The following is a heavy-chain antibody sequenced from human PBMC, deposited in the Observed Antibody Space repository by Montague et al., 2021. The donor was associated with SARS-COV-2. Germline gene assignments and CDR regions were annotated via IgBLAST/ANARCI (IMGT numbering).Heavy chain of an antibody. D-gene: IGHD4-11*01. CDR3: ARGLPVTTLFYYFGMDV. Sequence: SETLSLTCSVSGGSMSGYYWSWIRQPPGKGLEWIGEINHYGSTNXNPSLKSRVTMSVDTSKNQFSLKLSSVTAADTAVYYCARGLPVTTLFYYFGMDVWGQGTTVTVSS. CDR2: INHYGST. J-gene: IGHJ6*02. CDR1: GGSMSGYY. V-gene: IGHV4-34*01.